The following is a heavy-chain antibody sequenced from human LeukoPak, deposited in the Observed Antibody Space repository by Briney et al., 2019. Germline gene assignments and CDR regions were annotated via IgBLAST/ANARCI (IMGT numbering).Heavy chain of an antibody. J-gene: IGHJ3*02. Sequence: ASVKVSCKASGYTFTSYGISWVRQAPGQGLEWMGWISAYNGNTNYAQKLQGRVTMNTDTSTSTDYMELRRLRSDDTAVYHCARSIAAAGTPIDIWGQGTMVTVPS. CDR1: GYTFTSYG. V-gene: IGHV1-18*01. CDR3: ARSIAAAGTPIDI. D-gene: IGHD6-13*01. CDR2: ISAYNGNT.